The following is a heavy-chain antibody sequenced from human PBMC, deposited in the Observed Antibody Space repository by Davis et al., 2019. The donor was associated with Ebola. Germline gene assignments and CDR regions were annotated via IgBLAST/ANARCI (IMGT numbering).Heavy chain of an antibody. CDR2: INPSGGST. D-gene: IGHD6-19*01. CDR3: ARDGIPWLVRGYFDY. CDR1: GYTFTSYY. Sequence: ASVKVSCKASGYTFTSYYMHWVRQAPGQGLESMGIINPSGGSTSYAQKFQGRVTMTRDTSTSTVYMELSSLRSEDTAVYYCARDGIPWLVRGYFDYWGQGTLVTVSS. J-gene: IGHJ4*02. V-gene: IGHV1-46*01.